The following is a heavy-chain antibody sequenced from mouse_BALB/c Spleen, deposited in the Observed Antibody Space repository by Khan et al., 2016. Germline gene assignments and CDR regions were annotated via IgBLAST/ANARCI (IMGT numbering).Heavy chain of an antibody. Sequence: VQLKESGAELVKPGASVRLSCTASGFNIKDTFMHWMKQRPEQGLEWIGRIDPANGNTKYDPKFQGKATVTADTSSNPAYLQLSSLTSEDTAVYYCASMYDGFYYCGGDGTTLTVSA. CDR2: IDPANGNT. V-gene: IGHV14-3*02. CDR1: GFNIKDTF. J-gene: IGHJ2*01. D-gene: IGHD2-3*01. CDR3: ASMYDGFYYC.